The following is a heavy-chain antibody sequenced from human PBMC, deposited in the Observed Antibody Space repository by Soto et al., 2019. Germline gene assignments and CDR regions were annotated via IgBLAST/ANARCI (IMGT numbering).Heavy chain of an antibody. CDR3: ARVPNPTVTTTYWFDP. CDR2: IIPIFGTA. D-gene: IGHD4-17*01. J-gene: IGHJ5*02. CDR1: GGTFSSYA. V-gene: IGHV1-69*13. Sequence: ASVKVSCKASGGTFSSYAISWVRQAPGQGLEWMGGIIPIFGTANYAQKFQGRVTITADESTSTAYMELSSLRSEDTAVYYCARVPNPTVTTTYWFDPWGQGTLVTVSS.